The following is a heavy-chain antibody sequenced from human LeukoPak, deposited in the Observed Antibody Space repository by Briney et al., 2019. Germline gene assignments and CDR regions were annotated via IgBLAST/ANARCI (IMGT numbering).Heavy chain of an antibody. Sequence: ASVTVSCKASGYTFTGYYMHWVRQAPGQGLEWMGWINPNSGGTNYAQKFQGRATMTRDTSISTAYMELSRLRFDDTDVYYCARAYYDILTENYYYYMDVWGKGTTVTISS. D-gene: IGHD3-9*01. CDR2: INPNSGGT. J-gene: IGHJ6*03. CDR1: GYTFTGYY. V-gene: IGHV1-2*02. CDR3: ARAYYDILTENYYYYMDV.